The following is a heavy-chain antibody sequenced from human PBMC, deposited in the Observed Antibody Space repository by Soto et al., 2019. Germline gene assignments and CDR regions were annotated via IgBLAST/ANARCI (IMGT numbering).Heavy chain of an antibody. CDR3: ARDLDGLHDDTSGPFPRPG. V-gene: IGHV4-30-4*01. CDR1: GGSLSSDDYY. CDR2: IHSSGSI. Sequence: TLSLTCTVSGGSLSSDDYYWSWIRQAPGRGLEWIGYIHSSGSIYYNPSLKSRATMSIDTAGNQFSLKVSSVTVADTAVYYCARDLDGLHDDTSGPFPRPGWGQGTLVTVSS. D-gene: IGHD3-22*01. J-gene: IGHJ1*01.